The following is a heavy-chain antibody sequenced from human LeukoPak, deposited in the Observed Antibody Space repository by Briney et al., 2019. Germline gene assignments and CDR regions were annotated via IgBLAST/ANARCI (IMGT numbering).Heavy chain of an antibody. CDR3: AREYSGSDY. D-gene: IGHD3-10*01. CDR1: GYTFTGYY. CDR2: INPNSGGT. J-gene: IGHJ4*02. Sequence: ASVKVSCKASGYTFTGYYMHWVRQAPGQGLEWMGWINPNSGGTNYAQKFQGRVTMTGDTSISTAYMELSGLRSDDTAIYYCAREYSGSDYWGQGTLVTVSS. V-gene: IGHV1-2*02.